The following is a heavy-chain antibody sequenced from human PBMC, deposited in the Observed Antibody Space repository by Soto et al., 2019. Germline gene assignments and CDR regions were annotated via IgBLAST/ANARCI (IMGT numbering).Heavy chain of an antibody. J-gene: IGHJ4*02. V-gene: IGHV4-34*01. Sequence: SETLSLTCAVYGGSFSGYYWSWIRQPPGKGLEWIGEINHSGSTNYNPSLKSRVTISVDTSKNQFSLKLSSVTAADTAVYYCARGVNDYIWGSYRPRPVYFDYSGQGTLVTVSS. CDR2: INHSGST. D-gene: IGHD3-16*02. CDR3: ARGVNDYIWGSYRPRPVYFDY. CDR1: GGSFSGYY.